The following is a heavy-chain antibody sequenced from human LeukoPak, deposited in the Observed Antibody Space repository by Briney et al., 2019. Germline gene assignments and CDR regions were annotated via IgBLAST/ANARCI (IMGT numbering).Heavy chain of an antibody. CDR1: GFTFSSYA. V-gene: IGHV3-23*01. J-gene: IGHJ4*02. CDR3: AKVPLSSTSCYDY. D-gene: IGHD2-2*01. CDR2: ISGSGGST. Sequence: GGSLRLSCAASGFTFSSYAMSWVRQAPGKGLEWVSAISGSGGSTYYADSVKGRFTISRDNSKNTLYLQRNSLRAEDTAVYYCAKVPLSSTSCYDYWGQGTLVTVSS.